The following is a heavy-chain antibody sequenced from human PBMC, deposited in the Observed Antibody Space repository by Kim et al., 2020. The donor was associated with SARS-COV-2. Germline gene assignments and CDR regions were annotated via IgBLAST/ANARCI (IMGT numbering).Heavy chain of an antibody. CDR1: GFTFSSYG. CDR2: IWYEGSNK. J-gene: IGHJ6*02. Sequence: GGSLRLSCAASGFTFSSYGMHWVRQAPGKGLEWVAVIWYEGSNKYYADSVKGRFTISRDNSKNTLYLQMNSLRAEDTAVYYCARDSRTSSGWYPERYYGMDVWVQGTTVTVSS. V-gene: IGHV3-33*01. CDR3: ARDSRTSSGWYPERYYGMDV. D-gene: IGHD6-19*01.